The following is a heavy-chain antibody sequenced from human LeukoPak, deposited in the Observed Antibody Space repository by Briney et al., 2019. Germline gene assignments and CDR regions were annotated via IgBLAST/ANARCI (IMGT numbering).Heavy chain of an antibody. D-gene: IGHD2-8*01. CDR3: ARDQGDGPGPPPGNGMDV. CDR2: IYSGGST. V-gene: IGHV3-66*01. J-gene: IGHJ6*02. Sequence: GGSLRLSCAASGFTVSSNYMSWVRQAPGKGLEWVSVIYSGGSTYYADSVKGRFTISRDNSKNTLYLQMNSLRAEDTAVYYCARDQGDGPGPPPGNGMDVWGQGTTVTVSS. CDR1: GFTVSSNY.